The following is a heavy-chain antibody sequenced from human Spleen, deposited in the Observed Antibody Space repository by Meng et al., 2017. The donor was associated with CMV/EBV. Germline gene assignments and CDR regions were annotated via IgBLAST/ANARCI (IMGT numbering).Heavy chain of an antibody. CDR3: ARGVVPAAVDY. J-gene: IGHJ4*02. CDR1: GDSVSSNSAA. D-gene: IGHD2-2*01. V-gene: IGHV6-1*01. Sequence: ISGDSVSSNSAAWNWLRQSPSRGLEWLGRTYYRSKWYNDYAVSVKSRITINPDTSKNQFSLQLNSVTPEDTAVYYCARGVVPAAVDYWGQGTLVTVSS. CDR2: TYYRSKWYN.